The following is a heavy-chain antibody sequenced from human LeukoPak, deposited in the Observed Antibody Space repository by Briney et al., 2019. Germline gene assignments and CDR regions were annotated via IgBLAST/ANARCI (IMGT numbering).Heavy chain of an antibody. Sequence: GGSLRLSCAASGFTFSSYWMHWVRQAPGKGLEWVSRINSDESTINYADSVKGRFTVSRDNAKNTMYLQMNSLRGEDSAIYYCARALGYSYGYGIYWGQGTLVTVSS. CDR1: GFTFSSYW. D-gene: IGHD5-18*01. V-gene: IGHV3-74*01. CDR2: INSDESTI. J-gene: IGHJ4*02. CDR3: ARALGYSYGYGIY.